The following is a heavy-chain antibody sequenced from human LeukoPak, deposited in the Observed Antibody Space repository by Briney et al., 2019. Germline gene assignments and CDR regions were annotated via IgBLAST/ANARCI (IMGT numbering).Heavy chain of an antibody. CDR3: ARGDGGWYYFDY. Sequence: SGGSLRLSCAASGFTFSSYSMNWVRQAPGKGLEWVSSISSSSSYIYYADSVKGRFTISRDNAKNSVYLQMNSLRAEDTAVYYCARGDGGWYYFDYWGQGTLVTVSS. D-gene: IGHD6-19*01. V-gene: IGHV3-21*01. J-gene: IGHJ4*02. CDR2: ISSSSSYI. CDR1: GFTFSSYS.